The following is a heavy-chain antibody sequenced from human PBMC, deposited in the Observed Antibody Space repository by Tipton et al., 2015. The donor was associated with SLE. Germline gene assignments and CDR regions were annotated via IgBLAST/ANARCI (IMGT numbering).Heavy chain of an antibody. Sequence: TLSLTCTVSGGSISSGGYYWSWIRQPAGKGLEWIGRIYTSGSTNYNPSLKSRVTISLDTSKNQFSLKLTSVTAADTAVYFCARGCSSTTCEPFDYFGLDVWGQGTTVTVSS. D-gene: IGHD2-2*01. CDR3: ARGCSSTTCEPFDYFGLDV. V-gene: IGHV4-61*02. CDR2: IYTSGST. CDR1: GGSISSGGYY. J-gene: IGHJ6*02.